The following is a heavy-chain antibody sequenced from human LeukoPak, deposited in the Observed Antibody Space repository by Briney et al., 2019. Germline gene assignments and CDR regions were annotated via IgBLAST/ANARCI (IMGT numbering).Heavy chain of an antibody. CDR1: GGSISSGSYY. Sequence: SQTLSLTCTVYGGSISSGSYYWSWIRQPPGKGLEWIGEINHSGSTNYNPSLKSRVTISVDTSKNQFSLKLSSVTAADTAVYYCARDGIVVVPAAQGYYFDYWGQGTLVTVSS. J-gene: IGHJ4*02. CDR3: ARDGIVVVPAAQGYYFDY. V-gene: IGHV4-39*07. D-gene: IGHD2-2*01. CDR2: INHSGST.